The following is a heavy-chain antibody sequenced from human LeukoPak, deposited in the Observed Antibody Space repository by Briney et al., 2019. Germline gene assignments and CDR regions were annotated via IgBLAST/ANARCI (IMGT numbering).Heavy chain of an antibody. CDR3: ARASGGGQTSFDI. Sequence: ASVKVSCKASGYRFTAYSIHWDRQAPGLGLEWMGWINPNSGDTKTAQNFQGRVTMTRDTSISTVYMQLNSLRSDDTAVFYCARASGGGQTSFDIWGQGTVVTVSS. CDR1: GYRFTAYS. V-gene: IGHV1-2*02. J-gene: IGHJ3*02. CDR2: INPNSGDT. D-gene: IGHD3-16*01.